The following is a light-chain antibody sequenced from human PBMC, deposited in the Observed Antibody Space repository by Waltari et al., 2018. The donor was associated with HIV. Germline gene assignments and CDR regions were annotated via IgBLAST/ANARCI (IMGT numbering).Light chain of an antibody. CDR2: DVN. J-gene: IGLJ2*01. CDR3: CSYAGSSTFVV. Sequence: QSALTQPASVSGSPGQSITIACTGTSSDVGSYNYVTWYQQHPGKASKLMIFDVNKRPSGISNRFSGAKSGNTASLTISGLQAEDEADYYCCSYAGSSTFVVFGGGTKLTVL. CDR1: SSDVGSYNY. V-gene: IGLV2-23*02.